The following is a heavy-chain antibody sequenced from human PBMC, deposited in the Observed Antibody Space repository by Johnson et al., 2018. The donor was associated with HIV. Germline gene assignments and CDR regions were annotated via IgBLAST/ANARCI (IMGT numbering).Heavy chain of an antibody. CDR2: IRYDGSDK. D-gene: IGHD3-10*01. CDR3: ARGTYYYGSGNAFDM. V-gene: IGHV3-30*02. J-gene: IGHJ3*02. Sequence: QVQLVESGGGVVQPGGSLRLSCAASGFTFSSYGMHWVRQAPGKGLEWVAFIRYDGSDKYYADSVKGRFTISRDNSKKTLYLQMNSLRAEDTAVYYCARGTYYYGSGNAFDMWGQGTMVTVSS. CDR1: GFTFSSYG.